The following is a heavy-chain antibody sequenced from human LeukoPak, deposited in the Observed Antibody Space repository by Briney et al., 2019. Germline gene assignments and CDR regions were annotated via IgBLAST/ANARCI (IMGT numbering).Heavy chain of an antibody. CDR3: ARDRTTGIVDWFDP. CDR1: GGSISSYY. D-gene: IGHD3-16*02. J-gene: IGHJ5*02. CDR2: IYTSGST. Sequence: PSETLSLTRTVSGGSISSYYWSWIRQPAGKGLEWIGRIYTSGSTNYNPSLKSRVTMSVDTSKNQFSLKLSSVTAADTAVYYCARDRTTGIVDWFDPWGQGTLVTVSS. V-gene: IGHV4-4*07.